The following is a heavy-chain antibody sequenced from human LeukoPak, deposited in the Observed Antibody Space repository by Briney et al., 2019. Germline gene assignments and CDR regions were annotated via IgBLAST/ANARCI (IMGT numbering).Heavy chain of an antibody. V-gene: IGHV3-74*01. CDR2: ISKDGSST. Sequence: GGSLRLSCAASASTFSSNLMHWVRQAPGKGLVCLSRISKDGSSTNYADSVKGRFTISRDNAKNTLYLQMSSLTGEDTAVYYCAASMAGFNWFDPWGQGTLVTVSS. CDR1: ASTFSSNL. D-gene: IGHD6-19*01. CDR3: AASMAGFNWFDP. J-gene: IGHJ5*02.